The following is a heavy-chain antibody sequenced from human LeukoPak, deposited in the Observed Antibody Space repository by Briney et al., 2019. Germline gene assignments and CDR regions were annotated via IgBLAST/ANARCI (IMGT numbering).Heavy chain of an antibody. Sequence: PSETLSLTCTVSGGSISSYYWSWIQQPPGKGLEWIGYIYYSGSTNYNPSLKSRVTISVDTSKNQFSLKLSSVTAADTAVYYCARERRSSGWYADYWGQGTLVTVSS. J-gene: IGHJ4*02. D-gene: IGHD6-19*01. V-gene: IGHV4-59*01. CDR1: GGSISSYY. CDR2: IYYSGST. CDR3: ARERRSSGWYADY.